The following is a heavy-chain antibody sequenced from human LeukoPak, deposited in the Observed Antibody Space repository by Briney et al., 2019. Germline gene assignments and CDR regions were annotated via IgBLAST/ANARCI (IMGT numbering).Heavy chain of an antibody. CDR1: GFTFSYYA. V-gene: IGHV3-48*03. J-gene: IGHJ4*02. D-gene: IGHD5-24*01. Sequence: GGSLRLSCAASGFTFSYYAMNWVRQAPGKGLEWVSYISSGGSTIYYADSVKGRFTISRDNAKNSLYLQMNSLRAEDTAVYYCARVRDGSQDYWGQGTLVTVSS. CDR2: ISSGGSTI. CDR3: ARVRDGSQDY.